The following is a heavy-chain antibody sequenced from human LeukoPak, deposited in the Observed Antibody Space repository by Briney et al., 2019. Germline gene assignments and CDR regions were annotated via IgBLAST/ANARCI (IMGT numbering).Heavy chain of an antibody. Sequence: ASVKGSCKASGGTFSSYAISWVRRAPGQGLEWMGGIIPIFGTANYAQKCQGRVTITADESTSTAYMELSSLSSEDTAVYYCAVMATTLEMDYWGQGTLVTVSS. J-gene: IGHJ4*02. CDR2: IIPIFGTA. CDR1: GGTFSSYA. V-gene: IGHV1-69*13. CDR3: AVMATTLEMDY. D-gene: IGHD5-24*01.